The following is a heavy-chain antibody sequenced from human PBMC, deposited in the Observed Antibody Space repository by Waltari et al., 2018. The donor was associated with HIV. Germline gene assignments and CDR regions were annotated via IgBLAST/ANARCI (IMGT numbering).Heavy chain of an antibody. J-gene: IGHJ4*02. Sequence: QPGGSLRLSCAASGFTFSSYAMSWVRQAPGKGLEWVSAISGSGGGTYYADSVKGRFTISRDNSKNTLYLQMNSLRAEDTAVYYCAKGDIVVVPAVAGGDSGYFDYWGQGTLVTVSS. CDR3: AKGDIVVVPAVAGGDSGYFDY. V-gene: IGHV3-23*01. D-gene: IGHD2-2*01. CDR2: ISGSGGGT. CDR1: GFTFSSYA.